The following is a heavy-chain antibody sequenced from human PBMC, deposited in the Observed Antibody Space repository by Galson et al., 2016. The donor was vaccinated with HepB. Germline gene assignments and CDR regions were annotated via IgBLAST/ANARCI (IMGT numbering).Heavy chain of an antibody. J-gene: IGHJ5*02. V-gene: IGHV1-69*13. D-gene: IGHD4-11*01. CDR1: GGTFSSYT. Sequence: SVKVSCKASGGTFSSYTISWVRQAPGQGLEWMGGIIPIFGTTNYAQKFQGRVTITADESTSTAYMELSSLGSEDTAVYYCARDTDDYSNYWFDPWGQGTPVTVSS. CDR2: IIPIFGTT. CDR3: ARDTDDYSNYWFDP.